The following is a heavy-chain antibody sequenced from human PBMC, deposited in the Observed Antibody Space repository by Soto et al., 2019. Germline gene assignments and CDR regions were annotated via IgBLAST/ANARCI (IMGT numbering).Heavy chain of an antibody. CDR1: GFTFSSYS. V-gene: IGHV3-48*02. CDR3: ARDRIAARAGGYYGMDV. J-gene: IGHJ6*02. CDR2: ISSSSSTI. D-gene: IGHD6-6*01. Sequence: EVQLVESGGGLVQPGGSLRLSCAASGFTFSSYSMNWVRQAPGKGLEWVSYISSSSSTIYYADSVKGRFTISRDNAKNSLYLQMNSLGDEDTAVYYCARDRIAARAGGYYGMDVWGQGTTVTVSS.